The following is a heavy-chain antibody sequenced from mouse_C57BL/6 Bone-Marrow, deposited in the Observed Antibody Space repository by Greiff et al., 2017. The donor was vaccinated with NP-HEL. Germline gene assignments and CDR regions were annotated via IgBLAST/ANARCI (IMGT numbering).Heavy chain of an antibody. CDR2: IDPSDSYT. V-gene: IGHV1-50*01. Sequence: QVQLQQPGAELVKPGASVKLSCKASGYTFTSYWMQWVKQRPGQGLEWIGEIDPSDSYTNYNQKFKGKATLTVYTSSSTAYMQLSSLTSEDSAVYYCARWGLLGAMDYWGQGTSVTVSS. D-gene: IGHD3-3*01. CDR3: ARWGLLGAMDY. J-gene: IGHJ4*01. CDR1: GYTFTSYW.